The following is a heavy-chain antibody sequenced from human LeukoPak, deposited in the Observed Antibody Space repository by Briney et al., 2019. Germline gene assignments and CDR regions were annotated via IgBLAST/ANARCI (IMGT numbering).Heavy chain of an antibody. CDR1: GYTFTSYD. J-gene: IGHJ6*02. V-gene: IGHV1-8*01. CDR3: ARDVAARPFYYYGMDV. CDR2: MNPNSGNI. Sequence: ASVKVSCKASGYTFTSYDINWVRQATGQGLEWMAWMNPNSGNICYAQKLQGRVTMTRNTSISTAYMELSSLRSEDTAVYYCARDVAARPFYYYGMDVWGQGTTVTVSS. D-gene: IGHD6-6*01.